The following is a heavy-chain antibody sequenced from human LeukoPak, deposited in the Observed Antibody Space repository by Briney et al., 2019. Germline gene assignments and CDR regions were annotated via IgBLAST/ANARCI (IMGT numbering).Heavy chain of an antibody. J-gene: IGHJ6*02. D-gene: IGHD6-19*01. Sequence: GRSLRLSCAASGFTFSSCAMHWVRQAPGKGLEWVAVISYDGSNKYYADSVKGRFTISRDNSKNTLYLQMNSLRAEDTAVYYCARDLYSSGWYGSYYYYYGMDVWGQGTTVTVSS. CDR3: ARDLYSSGWYGSYYYYYGMDV. V-gene: IGHV3-30-3*01. CDR2: ISYDGSNK. CDR1: GFTFSSCA.